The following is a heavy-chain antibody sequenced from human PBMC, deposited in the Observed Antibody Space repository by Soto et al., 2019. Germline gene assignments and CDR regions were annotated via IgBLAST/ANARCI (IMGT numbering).Heavy chain of an antibody. Sequence: GEALTITWKGAGCSFTSYCISSVGQRAGKGLEWTARIDPSDSYTNYSPSCPGHVTTSAEKSISTAYLQWSSLKASDTAMYYCARPDCSGGSCYTGYYYYYGMDVWGQGTTVTVSS. CDR3: ARPDCSGGSCYTGYYYYYGMDV. V-gene: IGHV5-10-1*01. D-gene: IGHD2-15*01. CDR2: IDPSDSYT. J-gene: IGHJ6*02. CDR1: GCSFTSYC.